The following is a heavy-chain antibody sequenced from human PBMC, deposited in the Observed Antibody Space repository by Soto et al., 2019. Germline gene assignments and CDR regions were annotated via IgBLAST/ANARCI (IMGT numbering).Heavy chain of an antibody. J-gene: IGHJ4*02. Sequence: SETLSLTCAVSGGSISSGGYSWSWIRQPPGKGLEWIGYIYHSGSTYYNQSLKSRVTISVDRSKNQFSLKLSSVTAADTAVYYCARHYGDFYYFDYWGQGTLVTVSS. V-gene: IGHV4-30-2*01. D-gene: IGHD4-17*01. CDR1: GGSISSGGYS. CDR2: IYHSGST. CDR3: ARHYGDFYYFDY.